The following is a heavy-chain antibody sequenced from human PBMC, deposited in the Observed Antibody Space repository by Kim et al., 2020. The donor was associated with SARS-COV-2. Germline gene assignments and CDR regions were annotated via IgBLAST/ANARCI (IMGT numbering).Heavy chain of an antibody. Sequence: LKSRVNISVDTSKNQFSLKLSSVTAADTAVYYCARVRADDFWSGSYYFDYWGQGTLVTVSS. D-gene: IGHD3-3*01. CDR3: ARVRADDFWSGSYYFDY. V-gene: IGHV4-31*02. J-gene: IGHJ4*02.